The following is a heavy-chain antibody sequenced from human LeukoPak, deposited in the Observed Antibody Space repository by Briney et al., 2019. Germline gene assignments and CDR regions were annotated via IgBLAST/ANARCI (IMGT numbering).Heavy chain of an antibody. CDR3: GKDLSYCSGGTCYTSRYYGMDV. CDR2: ISWDGGST. V-gene: IGHV3-43*01. Sequence: PGGSLRLSCAASGFTFDDYTMHWVRQAPGKGLEWVSLISWDGGSTYYADSVKGRFTISRDNSKNSLYLQMNSLRTEDTAVYYCGKDLSYCSGGTCYTSRYYGMDVWGQGTTVTVSS. CDR1: GFTFDDYT. D-gene: IGHD2-15*01. J-gene: IGHJ6*02.